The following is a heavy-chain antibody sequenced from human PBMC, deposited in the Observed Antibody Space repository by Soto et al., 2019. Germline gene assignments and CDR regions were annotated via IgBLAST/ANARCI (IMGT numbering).Heavy chain of an antibody. Sequence: GESLKISCKGSGYSFTSYWIGWVRQMPGKGLEWMGIIYPGDSDTRYSPSFQGQVTIPADKSLSTAYLQWSSLKASDTAMYYCARHAADSSGWYVDPGYYYGMDVWGQGTTVTVSS. J-gene: IGHJ6*02. CDR2: IYPGDSDT. D-gene: IGHD6-19*01. CDR1: GYSFTSYW. V-gene: IGHV5-51*01. CDR3: ARHAADSSGWYVDPGYYYGMDV.